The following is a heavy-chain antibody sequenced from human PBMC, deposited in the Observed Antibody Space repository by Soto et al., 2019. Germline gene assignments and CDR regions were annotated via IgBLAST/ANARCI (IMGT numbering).Heavy chain of an antibody. Sequence: QVQLQESGPGLVKPSQTLSLTCTVSSGSINSGGSYWSWIRQHPGKGLEWIGYIYYSGSTYYNPALQSRVTISVDTSKNQFSLKLNSVTAADTAVYYCARRLRFAFDLWGQGTMVTVSS. CDR3: ARRLRFAFDL. CDR1: SGSINSGGSY. J-gene: IGHJ3*01. D-gene: IGHD3-16*01. CDR2: IYYSGST. V-gene: IGHV4-31*03.